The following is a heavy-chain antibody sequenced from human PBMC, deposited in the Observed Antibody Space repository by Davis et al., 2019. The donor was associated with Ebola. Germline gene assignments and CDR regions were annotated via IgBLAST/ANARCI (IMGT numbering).Heavy chain of an antibody. CDR1: GYTFAAHY. CDR3: ARGHTYGRWDDWFDP. D-gene: IGHD5-18*01. J-gene: IGHJ5*02. V-gene: IGHV1-2*06. Sequence: ASVKVFCKASGYTFAAHYIHWVRQAPGQGLEWMGRINPNFGGKIYAQKFQDRVTMTIDTSINTAYMELDRLRSDDTAVYYCARGHTYGRWDDWFDPWGQGTLVTVSS. CDR2: INPNFGGK.